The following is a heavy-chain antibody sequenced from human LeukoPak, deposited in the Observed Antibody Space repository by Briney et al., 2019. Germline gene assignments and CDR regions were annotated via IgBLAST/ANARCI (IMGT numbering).Heavy chain of an antibody. CDR3: AKSRGAHLGSFDI. D-gene: IGHD5-24*01. Sequence: PGGSLRLSCAASGFTFSTYAISWVRQAPGKGLEWVSAISASVSSTYYADSVKGRFTISRDNSKTTLYLQMNTLRAEDTAVYYCAKSRGAHLGSFDIWGQGTMVTVSS. CDR1: GFTFSTYA. CDR2: ISASVSST. V-gene: IGHV3-23*01. J-gene: IGHJ3*02.